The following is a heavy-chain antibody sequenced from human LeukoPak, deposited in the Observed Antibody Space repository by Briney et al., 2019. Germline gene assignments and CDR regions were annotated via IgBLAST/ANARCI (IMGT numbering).Heavy chain of an antibody. CDR3: AKDFYGSGWYSLGYYFDY. V-gene: IGHV3-23*01. CDR2: ISGSGGST. CDR1: GFTFSSYA. J-gene: IGHJ4*02. D-gene: IGHD6-19*01. Sequence: PGGSLRLSCAASGFTFSSYAMSWARQAPGKGLEWVSAISGSGGSTYYADSVKGRFTISRDNSKNTLYLQMNSLRAEDTAVYYCAKDFYGSGWYSLGYYFDYWGQGTLVTVSS.